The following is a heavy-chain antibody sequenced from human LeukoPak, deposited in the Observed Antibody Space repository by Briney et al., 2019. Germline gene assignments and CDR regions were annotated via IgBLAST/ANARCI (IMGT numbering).Heavy chain of an antibody. CDR1: GGTFSSYA. CDR3: ARDPQMGYCSGGSCRDHYYYYGMDV. V-gene: IGHV1-69*13. Sequence: SVKVSCKASGGTFSSYAISWVRQAPGQGLEWMGGIIPIFGTANYAQKFQGRVTITADESTSAAYMELSSLRSEDTAVYYCARDPQMGYCSGGSCRDHYYYYGMDVWGQGTTVTVSS. CDR2: IIPIFGTA. D-gene: IGHD2-15*01. J-gene: IGHJ6*02.